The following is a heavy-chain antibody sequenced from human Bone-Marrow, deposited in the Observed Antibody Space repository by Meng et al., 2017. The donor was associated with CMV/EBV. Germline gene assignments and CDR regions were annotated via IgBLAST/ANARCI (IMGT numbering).Heavy chain of an antibody. CDR1: GGSVSGYY. CDR2: INHSGST. Sequence: GSLRLSCAVYGGSVSGYYWSWIRQPPGKGLEWIGEINHSGSTNYNPSLKSRVTISVDTSKNQFSLKLSSVTAADTAVYYCARGGEGPMGITNDAFDIWGQGTMVTVPS. J-gene: IGHJ3*02. D-gene: IGHD3-22*01. CDR3: ARGGEGPMGITNDAFDI. V-gene: IGHV4-34*01.